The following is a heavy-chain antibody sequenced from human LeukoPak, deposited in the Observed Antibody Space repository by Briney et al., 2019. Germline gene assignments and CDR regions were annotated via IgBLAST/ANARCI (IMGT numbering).Heavy chain of an antibody. V-gene: IGHV4-59*12. CDR1: GASISRYY. CDR2: FHHSGNT. Sequence: SETLSLTCSVSGASISRYYWSWIRQPPGKGLEWIGYFHHSGNTNYSPSLSSRITMSVDTSKNQFSLRLNSVTAADTAVYYCARDRQQLVHYFDYWGQGTLVTVSS. J-gene: IGHJ4*02. CDR3: ARDRQQLVHYFDY. D-gene: IGHD6-13*01.